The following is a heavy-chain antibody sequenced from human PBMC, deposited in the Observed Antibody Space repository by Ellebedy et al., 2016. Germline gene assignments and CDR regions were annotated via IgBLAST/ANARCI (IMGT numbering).Heavy chain of an antibody. J-gene: IGHJ3*02. CDR2: INGGGYIT. V-gene: IGHV3-21*01. Sequence: GESLKISXTASGLNLGNYFMSWVRQAPGKGLEWVSTINGGGYITYFADSVKGRFTISSDNAKNSLYLQMNSLRAEDTAVYYCARDGFDIWGQGTMVTVSS. CDR1: GLNLGNYF. CDR3: ARDGFDI.